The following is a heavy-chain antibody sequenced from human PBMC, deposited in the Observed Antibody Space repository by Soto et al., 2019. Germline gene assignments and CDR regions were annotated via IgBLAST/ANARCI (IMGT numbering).Heavy chain of an antibody. J-gene: IGHJ5*02. Sequence: SETLSLTCVVYGGSFSAYYWTWIRQPPGKGLEWIGEINHSGITNYNPSLKSRVTISADTSKNQFSLKLSSVTAADTAVYYCARSFNRFDPWGQGTLVTVS. D-gene: IGHD3-16*01. CDR1: GGSFSAYY. CDR2: INHSGIT. CDR3: ARSFNRFDP. V-gene: IGHV4-34*01.